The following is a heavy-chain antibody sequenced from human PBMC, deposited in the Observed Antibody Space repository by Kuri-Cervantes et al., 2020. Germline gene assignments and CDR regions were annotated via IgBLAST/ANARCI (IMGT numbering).Heavy chain of an antibody. D-gene: IGHD6-19*01. J-gene: IGHJ5*01. Sequence: SETLSLTCTVSGGSISSGGYYWSWIRQHPGKGLEWIGYIYYSGSTYYNPSLKSRVTISVDTSKNQFSLKLSSVTAADTAVYYGARQPTRSQQWSFDSWGQGTLVTVSS. CDR2: IYYSGST. V-gene: IGHV4-31*03. CDR1: GGSISSGGYY. CDR3: ARQPTRSQQWSFDS.